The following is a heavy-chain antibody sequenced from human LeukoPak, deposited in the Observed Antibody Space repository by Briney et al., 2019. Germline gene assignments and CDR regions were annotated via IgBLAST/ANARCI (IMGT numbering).Heavy chain of an antibody. V-gene: IGHV4-38-2*01. CDR1: GYSISSGYY. J-gene: IGHJ3*02. Sequence: PSETLSLTCAVSGYSISSGYYWGWIRQPPGKGLDWIGTIYYSGNTYYNPSLKSRITTSVDTSKNQFSLKLSSVTAADTAVYYCARQTLAGTVEPSAFDIWGQGTMVTVSS. CDR3: ARQTLAGTVEPSAFDI. CDR2: IYYSGNT. D-gene: IGHD6-19*01.